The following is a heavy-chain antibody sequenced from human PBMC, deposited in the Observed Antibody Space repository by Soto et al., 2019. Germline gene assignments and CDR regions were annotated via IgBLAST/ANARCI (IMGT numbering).Heavy chain of an antibody. J-gene: IGHJ6*02. D-gene: IGHD2-2*01. CDR3: ERLHGYSISSSCHGHYAMDV. CDR1: SASISSSSYT. CDR2: IYYSGTT. V-gene: IGHV4-39*01. Sequence: QLQLQESGPGLVKPSETLSLTCTVSSASISSSSYTWGWIRQPPGKGLEWIGSIYYSGTTYYNPSPNSRVTVSVDTSKNQFSLKVTSVTAAHTAVYYCERLHGYSISSSCHGHYAMDVWGPGTTVTVSS.